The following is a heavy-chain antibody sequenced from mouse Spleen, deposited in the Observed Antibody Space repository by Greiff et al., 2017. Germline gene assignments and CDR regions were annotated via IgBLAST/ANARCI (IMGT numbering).Heavy chain of an antibody. CDR2: IDPSDSYT. V-gene: IGHV1-69*01. CDR3: ARGRLRRRYAMDY. Sequence: VQLQQPGAELVMPGASVKLSCKASGYTFTSYWMHWVKQRPGQGLEWIGEIDPSDSYTNYNQKFKGKATLTVDKSSSTAYMQLSSLTSEDSAVYYCARGRLRRRYAMDYWGQGTSVTVSS. J-gene: IGHJ4*01. CDR1: GYTFTSYW. D-gene: IGHD2-4*01.